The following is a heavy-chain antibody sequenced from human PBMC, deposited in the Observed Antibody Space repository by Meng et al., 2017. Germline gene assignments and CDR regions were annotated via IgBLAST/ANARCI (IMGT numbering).Heavy chain of an antibody. CDR3: TRGEEQWLVLYYFNY. CDR1: GFTFGDYA. Sequence: GGSLRLSCTASGFTFGDYAMSWFRQAPGKGLEWVGFIRSKAYGGTTEYAASVKGRFTISRDDSKSIAYLQMNSLKTEDTAVYYCTRGEEQWLVLYYFNYWGRGPQVPVSS. V-gene: IGHV3-49*03. CDR2: IRSKAYGGTT. D-gene: IGHD6-19*01. J-gene: IGHJ4*02.